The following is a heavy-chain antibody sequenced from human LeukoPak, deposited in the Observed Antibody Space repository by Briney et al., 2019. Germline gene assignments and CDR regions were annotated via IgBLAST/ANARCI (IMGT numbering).Heavy chain of an antibody. D-gene: IGHD6-13*01. CDR3: ARGRLRIAAALYY. J-gene: IGHJ4*02. V-gene: IGHV4-34*01. CDR2: INHSGST. CDR1: GGSFSGYY. Sequence: SETLSLTCAVYGGSFSGYYWSWIRQPPGKGLEWIGEINHSGSTNYNPSLKSRVTISVDTSKNQFSLKLSSVTAADTAVYYCARGRLRIAAALYYWGQGTLGTVSS.